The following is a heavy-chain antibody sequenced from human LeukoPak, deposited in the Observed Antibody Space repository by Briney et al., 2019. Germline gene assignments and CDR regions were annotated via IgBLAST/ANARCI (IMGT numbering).Heavy chain of an antibody. CDR3: AKAGYCSTTDCFEKWFDP. J-gene: IGHJ5*02. CDR2: ISSSGGIT. Sequence: GGSLRLSCAASGFTFSSYAMSWVRQAPGKGLEWVSGISSSGGITSYADSVQGRFTISRDNSKNTVYLRMNSLRADDTAVYYCAKAGYCSTTDCFEKWFDPWGQGTLVTVSS. CDR1: GFTFSSYA. V-gene: IGHV3-23*01. D-gene: IGHD2-2*01.